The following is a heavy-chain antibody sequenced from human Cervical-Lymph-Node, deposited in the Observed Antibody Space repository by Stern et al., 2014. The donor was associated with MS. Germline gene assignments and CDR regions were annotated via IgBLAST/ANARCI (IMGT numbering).Heavy chain of an antibody. Sequence: QVQLQESGPGLVKPSETLSLTCRVSGGSITSHYWSWIRQPPGQGLEWIGCFHSSGDSDYTPSLKSRVTISRDKAKNQFSLRLRSVTAADTAVYYCARGGCSTTDCYDYYNGMDVWGQGTTVTVSS. CDR1: GGSITSHY. CDR2: FHSSGDS. V-gene: IGHV4-59*11. D-gene: IGHD2-2*01. J-gene: IGHJ6*02. CDR3: ARGGCSTTDCYDYYNGMDV.